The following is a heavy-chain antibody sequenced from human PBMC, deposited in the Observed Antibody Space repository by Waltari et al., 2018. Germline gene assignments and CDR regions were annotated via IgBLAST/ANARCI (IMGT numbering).Heavy chain of an antibody. D-gene: IGHD5-12*01. CDR2: IDPNGGT. CDR3: MREMAPIKGYFDY. J-gene: IGHJ4*02. Sequence: QVHLVQSGAEVKKPGASVKVSCKASGFTFTDYSIHWLRQAPGQGLEWMGWIDPNGGTSFAPKFQGRVTLTRDTSITTAYMELYSLKSDDTAVYSCMREMAPIKGYFDYWGQGTLVTVSS. CDR1: GFTFTDYS. V-gene: IGHV1-2*02.